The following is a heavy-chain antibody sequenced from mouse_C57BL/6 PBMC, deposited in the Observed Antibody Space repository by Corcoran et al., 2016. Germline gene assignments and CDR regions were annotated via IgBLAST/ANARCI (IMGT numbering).Heavy chain of an antibody. D-gene: IGHD2-3*01. CDR2: ISYDGSN. J-gene: IGHJ4*01. CDR1: GYSITSGYY. CDR3: ARDLDDAMDY. V-gene: IGHV3-6*01. Sequence: DVQLQESGPGLVKPSQSLSLTCSVTGYSITSGYYWNWIRQFPGNKLEWMGYISYDGSNNYNPSLKNRISITRDTSKNQFFLKLNSVTTEDTATYYCARDLDDAMDYWGQGTSVTVSS.